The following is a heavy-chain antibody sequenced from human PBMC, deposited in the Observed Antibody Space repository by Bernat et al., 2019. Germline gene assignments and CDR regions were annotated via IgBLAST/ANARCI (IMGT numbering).Heavy chain of an antibody. CDR2: INHSGST. Sequence: QVQLQQWGAGLLKPSETLSLTCAVYGGSFSGYYCSWTRQPPGKGLEWIGEINHSGSTNYNPSLKSRVTISVDTSKNQFSLKLSSVTAADTAVYYCAGSFIAAAYYFDYWGQGTLVTVSS. CDR3: AGSFIAAAYYFDY. CDR1: GGSFSGYY. J-gene: IGHJ4*02. D-gene: IGHD6-13*01. V-gene: IGHV4-34*01.